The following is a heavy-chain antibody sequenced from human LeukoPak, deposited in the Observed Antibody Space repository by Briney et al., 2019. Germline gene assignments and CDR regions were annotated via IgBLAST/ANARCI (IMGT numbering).Heavy chain of an antibody. CDR3: ARVTWHWFDP. CDR2: IYYSGST. V-gene: IGHV4-39*07. CDR1: GGSISSSSYY. J-gene: IGHJ5*02. Sequence: PSQTLSLTCTVSGGSISSSSYYWGWIRQPPGKGLEWIGSIYYSGSTYYNPSLKSRVTISVDTSKNQFSLKLSSVTAADTAVYYCARVTWHWFDPWGQGTLVTVSS.